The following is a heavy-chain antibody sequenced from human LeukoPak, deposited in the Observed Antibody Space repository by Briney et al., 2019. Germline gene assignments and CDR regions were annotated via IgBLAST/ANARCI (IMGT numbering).Heavy chain of an antibody. CDR3: TTDNFGQTSYCSSTSCYTGFDY. D-gene: IGHD2-2*02. Sequence: GGSLRLSCAASGFTFSNAWMSWVRQAPGKGLEWVGRIKSKTDGGTTDYAAPVKGRFTISRDDSKNTLYQQMNSLKTEDTAVYYCTTDNFGQTSYCSSTSCYTGFDYWGQGTLVTVSS. CDR2: IKSKTDGGTT. V-gene: IGHV3-15*01. J-gene: IGHJ4*02. CDR1: GFTFSNAW.